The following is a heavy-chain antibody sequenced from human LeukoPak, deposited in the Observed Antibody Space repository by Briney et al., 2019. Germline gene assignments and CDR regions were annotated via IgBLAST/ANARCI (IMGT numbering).Heavy chain of an antibody. D-gene: IGHD5-24*01. CDR1: GFTFSSYA. CDR3: AKDPRVGSRVATPCH. Sequence: GGSLRLSCAASGFTFSSYAMSWVRQAPGKGPEWVSAISGSGGSTYYADSVKGRFTISRDNSKSTLFLQMNSLRAEDTAVYYCAKDPRVGSRVATPCHWGQGTLVTASS. J-gene: IGHJ4*02. CDR2: ISGSGGST. V-gene: IGHV3-23*01.